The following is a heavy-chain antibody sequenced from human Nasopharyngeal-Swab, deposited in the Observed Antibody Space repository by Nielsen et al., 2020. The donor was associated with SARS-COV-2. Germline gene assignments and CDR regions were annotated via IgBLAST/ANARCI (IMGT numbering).Heavy chain of an antibody. Sequence: GESLKISCAASGFTFSSYWMHWVCQAPGKGLVWVSRINSDGSSTSYADSVKGRFTISRDNAKNTLYLQMNSLRAEDTAVYYCARDPSGSYGDNWFDPWGQGTLVTVSS. J-gene: IGHJ5*02. CDR2: INSDGSST. CDR3: ARDPSGSYGDNWFDP. V-gene: IGHV3-74*01. D-gene: IGHD1-26*01. CDR1: GFTFSSYW.